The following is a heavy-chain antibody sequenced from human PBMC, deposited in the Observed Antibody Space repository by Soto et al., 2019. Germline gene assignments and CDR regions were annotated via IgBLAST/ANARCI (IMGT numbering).Heavy chain of an antibody. CDR1: GGSFSGYY. V-gene: IGHV4-34*01. CDR2: INHSGST. J-gene: IGHJ4*02. Sequence: SETLSLTCAVYGGSFSGYYWSWIRQPPGKGLEWIGEINHSGSTNYNPSFKSRVTISVDTSKNQFSLKLSSVTAADTAVYYCARVYISYYDILTGYSIRYYFDYWGQGTLVTVSS. CDR3: ARVYISYYDILTGYSIRYYFDY. D-gene: IGHD3-9*01.